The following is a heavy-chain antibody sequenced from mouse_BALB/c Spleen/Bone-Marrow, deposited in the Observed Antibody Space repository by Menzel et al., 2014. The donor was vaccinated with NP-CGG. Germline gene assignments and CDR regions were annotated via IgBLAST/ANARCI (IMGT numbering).Heavy chain of an antibody. CDR2: IVPSSDYT. CDR1: GYTFTNYT. Sequence: QVHVKQSGAELARPGASVKMSCKASGYTFTNYTMHWIRQRPGQGLEWIGYIVPSSDYTNYNQNFKDKATLTADKSSSTAYMQLNSLTSEDFAVYYCAREARTGAWFAYWGQGTLVTVSA. J-gene: IGHJ3*01. V-gene: IGHV1-4*01. CDR3: AREARTGAWFAY. D-gene: IGHD4-1*01.